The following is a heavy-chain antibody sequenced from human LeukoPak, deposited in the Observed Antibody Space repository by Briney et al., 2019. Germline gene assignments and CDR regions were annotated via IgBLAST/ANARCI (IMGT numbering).Heavy chain of an antibody. CDR3: AREPGSFDW. J-gene: IGHJ4*02. CDR2: IYSSGIT. V-gene: IGHV4-4*07. CDR1: GGSLSGYY. D-gene: IGHD3-9*01. Sequence: SETLSLTCTVSGGSLSGYYWSWIRQPAGKGLEWVGRIYSSGITNYNPSLKGRVTMSLDTSKNQFSLKLTSLTAADTAVYFCAREPGSFDWWGQGTLVTVSS.